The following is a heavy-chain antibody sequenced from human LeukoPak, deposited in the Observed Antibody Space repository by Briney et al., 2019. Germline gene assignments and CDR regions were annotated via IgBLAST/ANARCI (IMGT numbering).Heavy chain of an antibody. D-gene: IGHD2-15*01. J-gene: IGHJ4*02. CDR1: GGSITTYF. CDR3: LRGNSGGRPFDY. CDR2: IYASGTT. V-gene: IGHV4-4*07. Sequence: SETLSLTCTVSGGSITTYFWSWIRQPAGRGLEWIGRIYASGTTNYNPSLKSRVTMSVDTSKSQFSLNLTSVTAADTAVYYCLRGNSGGRPFDYWGQGTLVTVSS.